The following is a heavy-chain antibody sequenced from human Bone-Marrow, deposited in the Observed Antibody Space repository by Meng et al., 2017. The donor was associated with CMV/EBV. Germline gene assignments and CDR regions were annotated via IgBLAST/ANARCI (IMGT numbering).Heavy chain of an antibody. J-gene: IGHJ4*02. Sequence: GESLKISCAASGFTFSSYWMSWVRQAPGKGLEWVANIKQDGSEKYYVDSVKGRFTISRDNAKNSLYLQMNSLKTEDTAVYYCTTVSVVVPAAPDWGQGNLVTVSS. D-gene: IGHD2-2*01. CDR2: IKQDGSEK. V-gene: IGHV3-7*03. CDR3: TTVSVVVPAAPD. CDR1: GFTFSSYW.